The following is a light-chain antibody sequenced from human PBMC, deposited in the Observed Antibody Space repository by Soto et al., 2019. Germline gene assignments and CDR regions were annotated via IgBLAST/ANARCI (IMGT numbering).Light chain of an antibody. CDR2: DTS. CDR1: QGIGDT. Sequence: EIVMTQSPATLSVSPGEGATLSCRVSQGIGDTLAWYQQKPGQTPRLLIYDTSTRATDVPNRFSRSGSGADFTLSISRLEPEDFAVYYCQQYGSSPPRTFGQGNKVDIK. CDR3: QQYGSSPPRT. V-gene: IGKV3-20*01. J-gene: IGKJ1*01.